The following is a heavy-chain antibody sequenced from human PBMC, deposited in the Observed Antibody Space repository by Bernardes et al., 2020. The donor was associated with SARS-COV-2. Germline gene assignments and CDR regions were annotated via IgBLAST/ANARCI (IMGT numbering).Heavy chain of an antibody. CDR3: ARAGSYRFDY. D-gene: IGHD5-18*01. J-gene: IGHJ4*02. CDR1: GFTFRNYW. V-gene: IGHV3-74*01. Sequence: SLRLSCEGSGFTFRNYWMHWVRQVPGKGLVWVSRINIDGSVTDYADSVKGRFTVSRDDAENTLYLQMNSLRVEDTAVYYCARAGSYRFDYWGRGTLVTVSS. CDR2: INIDGSVT.